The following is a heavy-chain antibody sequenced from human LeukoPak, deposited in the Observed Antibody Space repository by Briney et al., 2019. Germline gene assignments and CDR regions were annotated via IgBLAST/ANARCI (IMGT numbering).Heavy chain of an antibody. CDR1: GGTFSSYA. CDR3: ARDSEWLRWFDP. Sequence: SVKVSCKASGGTFSSYAISWVRQAPGQGLEWMGRIISIFGTANYAQKFQGRVTITTDESTSTAYMELSSLRSEDTAVYYCARDSEWLRWFDPWGQGTLVTVSS. V-gene: IGHV1-69*05. J-gene: IGHJ5*02. D-gene: IGHD6-19*01. CDR2: IISIFGTA.